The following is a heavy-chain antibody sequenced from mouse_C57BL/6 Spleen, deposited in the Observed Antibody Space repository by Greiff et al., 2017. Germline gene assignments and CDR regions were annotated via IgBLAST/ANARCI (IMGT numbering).Heavy chain of an antibody. V-gene: IGHV5-17*01. D-gene: IGHD2-5*01. Sequence: VQLKESGGGLVKPGGSLKLSCAASGFTFSDYGMHWVRQAPEKGLEWVAYISSGSSTIYYADTVKGRFTISRDNAKNTLFLQMTSLRSEDTAMYYCARDYSNYAMDYWGQGTSVTVSS. CDR3: ARDYSNYAMDY. CDR1: GFTFSDYG. CDR2: ISSGSSTI. J-gene: IGHJ4*01.